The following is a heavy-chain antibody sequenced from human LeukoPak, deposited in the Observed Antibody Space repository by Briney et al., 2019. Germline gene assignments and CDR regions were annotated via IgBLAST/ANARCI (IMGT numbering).Heavy chain of an antibody. V-gene: IGHV3-33*01. J-gene: IGHJ6*02. CDR3: ARERVPLRFMGPKRRYYYGMDV. CDR1: GFTFSSYG. CDR2: IWYDGSNK. D-gene: IGHD1-1*01. Sequence: GGSLRLSCAASGFTFSSYGMHGVRQAPGKGLEWVAVIWYDGSNKYYADSVKGRFTISRDNSKNTLYLQMNSLRAEDTAVYYCARERVPLRFMGPKRRYYYGMDVWGQGTTVTVSS.